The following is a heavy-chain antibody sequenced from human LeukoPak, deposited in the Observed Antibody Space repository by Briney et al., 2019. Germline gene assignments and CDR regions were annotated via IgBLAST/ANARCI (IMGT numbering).Heavy chain of an antibody. J-gene: IGHJ5*02. CDR1: GGSIRSSYYY. CDR2: IYYSGST. V-gene: IGHV4-39*01. Sequence: SETLSLTCTVSGGSIRSSYYYWGWIRQPPGKGLEWIGSIYYSGSTYYNPSLKSRVTISVDASKNQFSLKLSSVTAADTAVYYCARRKGYCSGGSCYSCWFDPWGQGTLVTVSS. D-gene: IGHD2-15*01. CDR3: ARRKGYCSGGSCYSCWFDP.